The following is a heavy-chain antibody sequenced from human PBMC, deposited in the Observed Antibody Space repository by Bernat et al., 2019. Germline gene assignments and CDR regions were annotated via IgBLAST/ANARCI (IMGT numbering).Heavy chain of an antibody. CDR3: VRDFMVGLSGTYHLFDC. CDR2: INNYNGNT. J-gene: IGHJ4*02. D-gene: IGHD6-13*01. CDR1: GYTFITYG. V-gene: IGHV1-18*01. Sequence: QIQLVQSGPEIKKPGASVKVSCKTSGYTFITYGISWLRQAPGQGLEWMGWINNYNGNTRYAQKLQDRVIMTTDTSATTAYMELGSLRSDDTAIYYCVRDFMVGLSGTYHLFDCWGQGTLITVSS.